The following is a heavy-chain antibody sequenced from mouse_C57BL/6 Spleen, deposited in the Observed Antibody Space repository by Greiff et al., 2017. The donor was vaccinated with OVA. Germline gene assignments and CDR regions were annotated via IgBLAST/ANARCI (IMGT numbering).Heavy chain of an antibody. J-gene: IGHJ4*01. CDR3: TPYGYGRRGYYYAMDY. V-gene: IGHV14-4*01. CDR2: IDPENGDT. Sequence: VQLKESGAELVRPGASVKLSCTASGFNIKDDYMHWVKQRPEQGLEWIGWIDPENGDTEYASKFQGKATITADTSSNTAYLQLSSLPSEDTAVYYCTPYGYGRRGYYYAMDYWGQGTSVTVSS. CDR1: GFNIKDDY. D-gene: IGHD2-2*01.